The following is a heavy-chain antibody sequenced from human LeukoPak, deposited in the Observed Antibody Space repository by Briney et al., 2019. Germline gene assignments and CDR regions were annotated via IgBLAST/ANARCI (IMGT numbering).Heavy chain of an antibody. Sequence: GASVKVSCKASGYTFSNYDINWVRQAPGQGLEWVGWMKPVSGASDSAERFRGRVTLTSDLSTSTAYLELSSLTSEDTAVYYCARDPLPQYTDYYYMDVWGKGTTVTVSS. CDR3: ARDPLPQYTDYYYMDV. CDR1: GYTFSNYD. D-gene: IGHD5-18*01. V-gene: IGHV1-8*01. J-gene: IGHJ6*03. CDR2: MKPVSGAS.